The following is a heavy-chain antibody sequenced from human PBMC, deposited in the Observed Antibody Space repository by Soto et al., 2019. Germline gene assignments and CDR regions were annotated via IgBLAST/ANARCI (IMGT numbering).Heavy chain of an antibody. CDR1: GFTFSVYG. CDR2: ISGNGGTA. CDR3: AKNPEEIVPGGADY. D-gene: IGHD2-15*01. J-gene: IGHJ4*02. Sequence: EVQLLESGGGLVQPGGSLRLSCAASGFTFSVYGMTWVRQGPGKGLEWVSLISGNGGTAYYADSVEGRFTNSRDNSKNTLYLQMNSLRAEDTAVYYCAKNPEEIVPGGADYWGQGTLVTVSS. V-gene: IGHV3-23*01.